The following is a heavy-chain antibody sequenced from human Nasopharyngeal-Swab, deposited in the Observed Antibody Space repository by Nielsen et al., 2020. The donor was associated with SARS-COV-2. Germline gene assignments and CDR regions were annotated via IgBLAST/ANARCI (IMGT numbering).Heavy chain of an antibody. CDR2: ISSSSSTI. V-gene: IGHV3-48*04. J-gene: IGHJ6*02. CDR3: ARGSSSSSKAHYYGMDV. Sequence: WIRQPPGKGLEWVSYISSSSSTIYYADSVKGRFTISRDNAKNSLYLQMNSLRAEDTAVYYCARGSSSSSKAHYYGMDVWGQRPPLPFSS. D-gene: IGHD6-6*01.